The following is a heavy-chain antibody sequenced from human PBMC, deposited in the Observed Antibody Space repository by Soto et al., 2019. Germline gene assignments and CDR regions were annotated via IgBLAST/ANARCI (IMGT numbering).Heavy chain of an antibody. Sequence: EVQLVETGGGLVQPGRSLRLSCAASGFTFDTYEMNWVRQAPGKGLEWVAYIGHSGSIKYYAASVKGRFIISRDNAKNSLYLQMNSLRAEDTAVYYCARASTDANLGVLGYWGQGTLVTVSS. CDR2: IGHSGSIK. J-gene: IGHJ4*02. V-gene: IGHV3-48*03. CDR1: GFTFDTYE. CDR3: ARASTDANLGVLGY. D-gene: IGHD1-26*01.